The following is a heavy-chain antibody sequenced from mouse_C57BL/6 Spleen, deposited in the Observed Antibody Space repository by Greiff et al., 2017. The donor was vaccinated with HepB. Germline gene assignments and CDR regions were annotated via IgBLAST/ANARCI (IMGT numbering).Heavy chain of an antibody. Sequence: VQLKESGGGLVKPGGSLKLSCAASGFTFSDYGMHWVRQAPEKGLEWVAYISSGSSTIYYADTVKGRFTISRDNAKNTLFLQMTSLRSEDTAMYYCATYYGSVYWGQGTTLTVSS. V-gene: IGHV5-17*01. J-gene: IGHJ2*01. D-gene: IGHD1-1*01. CDR2: ISSGSSTI. CDR3: ATYYGSVY. CDR1: GFTFSDYG.